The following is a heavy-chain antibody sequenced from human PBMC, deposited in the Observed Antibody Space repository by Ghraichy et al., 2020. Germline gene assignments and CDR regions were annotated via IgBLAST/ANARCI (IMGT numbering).Heavy chain of an antibody. Sequence: GESLNISSAASGFTFSSYAMSWVRQAPGKGLEWVSAISGSGGSTYYADSVKGRFTISRDNSKNTLYLQMNSLRAEDTAVYYCAKDAPDQYYYDSSGYPDAFDIWGQGTMVTVSS. V-gene: IGHV3-23*01. J-gene: IGHJ3*02. CDR2: ISGSGGST. CDR1: GFTFSSYA. D-gene: IGHD3-22*01. CDR3: AKDAPDQYYYDSSGYPDAFDI.